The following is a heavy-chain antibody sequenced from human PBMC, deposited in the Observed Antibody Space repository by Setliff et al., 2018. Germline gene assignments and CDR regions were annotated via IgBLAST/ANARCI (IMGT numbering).Heavy chain of an antibody. CDR1: GFTFSFHS. CDR2: ISSSSSTI. V-gene: IGHV3-48*04. D-gene: IGHD3-10*01. CDR3: ARDHVYGSQYYYYYYGMDV. J-gene: IGHJ6*02. Sequence: GGSLRLSCAASGFTFSFHSMNWVRQAPGKGLEWVSYISSSSSTIYYADSVKGRFTISRDNAKNSLYLQMNSLRAEDTAVYYCARDHVYGSQYYYYYYGMDVWGQGTTVTVSS.